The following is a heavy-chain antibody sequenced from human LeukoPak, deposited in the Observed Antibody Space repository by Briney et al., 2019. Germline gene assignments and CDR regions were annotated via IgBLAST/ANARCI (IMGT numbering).Heavy chain of an antibody. CDR1: GFTFSSYW. V-gene: IGHV3-21*01. J-gene: IGHJ4*02. CDR3: ARDFDY. CDR2: ISRSSTSI. Sequence: GGSLRLSCVASGFTFSSYWMSWVRQAPGKGLEWVSSISRSSTSIFYADSVKGRFTISRDNAKNSLYLQMNSLRAEDTAVYYCARDFDYWGQGTLVTVSS.